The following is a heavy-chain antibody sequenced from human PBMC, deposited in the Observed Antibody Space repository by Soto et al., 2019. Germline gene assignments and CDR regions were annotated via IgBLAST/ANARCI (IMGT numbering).Heavy chain of an antibody. CDR2: IIPIFGTA. D-gene: IGHD2-15*01. Sequence: QVQLVQSGAEVKKPGSSVKVSCKAPGGTFSSYAISWVRQAPGQGLEWMGGIIPIFGTANYAQKFQGRVTITADEPTSTGYMERSSLRSEDTAVYYCARAQGGSSSLDIYYYYYYGMDVWGQGTTVTVSS. V-gene: IGHV1-69*01. CDR1: GGTFSSYA. CDR3: ARAQGGSSSLDIYYYYYYGMDV. J-gene: IGHJ6*02.